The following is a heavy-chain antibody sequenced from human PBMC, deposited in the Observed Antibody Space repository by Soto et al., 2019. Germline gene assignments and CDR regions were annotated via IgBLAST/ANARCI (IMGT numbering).Heavy chain of an antibody. D-gene: IGHD6-6*01. V-gene: IGHV3-33*01. CDR1: GFTFSSYG. CDR3: ATSSLYSSSSGYFQH. Sequence: GGSLRLSCAASGFTFSSYGMHWVRQAPGKGLEWVAVIWYDGSNKYYADSVKGRFTISRDNSKNTLYLQMNSLRAEDTAVYYCATSSLYSSSSGYFQHWGQGTLVTVSS. J-gene: IGHJ1*01. CDR2: IWYDGSNK.